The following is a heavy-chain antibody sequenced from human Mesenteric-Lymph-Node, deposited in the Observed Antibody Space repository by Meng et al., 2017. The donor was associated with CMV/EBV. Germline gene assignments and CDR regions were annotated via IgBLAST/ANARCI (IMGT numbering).Heavy chain of an antibody. V-gene: IGHV3-48*04. CDR3: ARDKGWNYDY. CDR1: GFTFSTYS. J-gene: IGHJ4*02. CDR2: ITSSTTTI. D-gene: IGHD1-7*01. Sequence: GESLKISGAASGFTFSTYSMNWVRQAPGKGLEWVSYITSSTTTIYYADSVKGRFTISRDNAKNSLHLQMNSLRAEDTAVYYCARDKGWNYDYWGQGTLVTVSS.